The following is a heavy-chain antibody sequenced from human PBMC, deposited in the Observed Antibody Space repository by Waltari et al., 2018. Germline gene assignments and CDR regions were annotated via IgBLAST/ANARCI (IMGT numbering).Heavy chain of an antibody. V-gene: IGHV1-69*08. CDR1: GGTFSSYT. CDR3: ARDAPYKYYFDY. CDR2: IIPILGIA. Sequence: QVQLVQSGAEVKKPGSSVKVSCKASGGTFSSYTISWVRQAPGQGLEWMGRIIPILGIANYAQKCQGRVTITSDKSTSTAYMELSSLRSEDTAVYYWARDAPYKYYFDYWGQGTLVTVSS. D-gene: IGHD3-10*01. J-gene: IGHJ4*02.